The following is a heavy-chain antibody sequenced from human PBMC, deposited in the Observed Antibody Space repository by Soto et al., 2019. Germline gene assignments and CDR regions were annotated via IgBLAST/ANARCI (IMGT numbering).Heavy chain of an antibody. V-gene: IGHV4-34*01. CDR3: ARSNLRGYSSTWGSYNWFDP. CDR1: GGSLSGYY. D-gene: IGHD6-13*01. Sequence: PSETQSLTSAVYGGSLSGYYWSWIRQPPGKGLEWIGEINHSGSTNYNPSLKSRVTISVDTSKNQFSLKLSSVTAADTAVYYCARSNLRGYSSTWGSYNWFDPWGQGTLVTVSS. CDR2: INHSGST. J-gene: IGHJ5*02.